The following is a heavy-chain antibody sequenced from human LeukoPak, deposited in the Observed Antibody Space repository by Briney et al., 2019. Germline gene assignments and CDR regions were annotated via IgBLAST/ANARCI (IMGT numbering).Heavy chain of an antibody. J-gene: IGHJ4*02. D-gene: IGHD3-10*01. CDR3: ARDLYYGSGSPSY. CDR1: EFTFDDYG. V-gene: IGHV3-20*04. CDR2: INWNGGST. Sequence: PGGSLRLSCAASEFTFDDYGMSWVRQAPGKGLEWVSGINWNGGSTGYADSVKGRFTISRDNAKNSLYLQMNSLRVEDTALYYCARDLYYGSGSPSYWGQGTLVTVSS.